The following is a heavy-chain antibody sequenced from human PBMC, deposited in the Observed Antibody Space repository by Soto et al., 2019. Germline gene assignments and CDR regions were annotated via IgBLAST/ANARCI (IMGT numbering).Heavy chain of an antibody. CDR3: AKSAPPFMITFGGVIVYFDY. Sequence: GGSLRLSCAASGFTFSSYAMSWVRQAPGKGLEWVSAISGSGGSTYYADSVKGRFTISRDNSKNTLYLQMNSLRAEDTAVYYCAKSAPPFMITFGGVIVYFDYWGQGTLVTVSS. CDR2: ISGSGGST. D-gene: IGHD3-16*02. V-gene: IGHV3-23*01. CDR1: GFTFSSYA. J-gene: IGHJ4*02.